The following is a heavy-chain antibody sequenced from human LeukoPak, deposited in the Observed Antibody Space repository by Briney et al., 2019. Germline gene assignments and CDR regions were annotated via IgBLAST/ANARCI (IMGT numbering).Heavy chain of an antibody. CDR3: ARCLPRCNNGFDI. CDR2: IYYSGST. CDR1: GASISGYY. Sequence: PSETLSLTCSVSGASISGYYWSWIRQPPGKGLEWFGHIYYSGSTTYNPSLKSRVTISVDTSKNQFSLKLSSVTAADTAVYYCARCLPRCNNGFDIWGQGTMVTVSS. D-gene: IGHD2/OR15-2a*01. V-gene: IGHV4-59*01. J-gene: IGHJ3*02.